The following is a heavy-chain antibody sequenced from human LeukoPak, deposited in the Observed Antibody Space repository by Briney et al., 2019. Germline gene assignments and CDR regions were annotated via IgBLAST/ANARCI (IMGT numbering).Heavy chain of an antibody. Sequence: GGSLRLSCAASGFTVSNNYMSWVRQAPGKGLEWVSVIYSGGSTYYADSVKGRFTISRDSSKNTLYLQMNNLRAEDTAIYYCAGRVYYGSSTNYYQPFDIWGQGTMVTVSS. J-gene: IGHJ3*02. CDR1: GFTVSNNY. CDR2: IYSGGST. CDR3: AGRVYYGSSTNYYQPFDI. D-gene: IGHD3-22*01. V-gene: IGHV3-53*01.